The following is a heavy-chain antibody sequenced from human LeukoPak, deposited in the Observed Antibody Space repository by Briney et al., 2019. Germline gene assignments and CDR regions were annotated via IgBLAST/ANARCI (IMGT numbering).Heavy chain of an antibody. V-gene: IGHV3-21*04. CDR2: ISSSSSYI. J-gene: IGHJ4*02. D-gene: IGHD3-3*01. Sequence: GGSLRLSCAASGFTFSNYSMNWVRQAPGKGLEWVSSISSSSSYIYYADSVKGRFTISRDNTKNSLYLQMNSLRVEDTAVFYCARDQYDTWSRRGNFDSWGQGTLVIVSS. CDR3: ARDQYDTWSRRGNFDS. CDR1: GFTFSNYS.